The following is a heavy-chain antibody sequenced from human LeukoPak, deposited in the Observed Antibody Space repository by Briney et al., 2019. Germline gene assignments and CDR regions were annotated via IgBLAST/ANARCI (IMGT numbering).Heavy chain of an antibody. J-gene: IGHJ3*02. CDR2: IYYSGST. Sequence: SETLSLTCTVSGGSISSSSYYWGWIRQPPGKGLEWIGSIYYSGSTYYNPSLKSRVTISVDKSKNQFSLKLSSVTAADTAVYYCARDPRTALTTVTKRGAFDIWGQGTMVTVSS. D-gene: IGHD4-17*01. CDR3: ARDPRTALTTVTKRGAFDI. CDR1: GGSISSSSYY. V-gene: IGHV4-39*07.